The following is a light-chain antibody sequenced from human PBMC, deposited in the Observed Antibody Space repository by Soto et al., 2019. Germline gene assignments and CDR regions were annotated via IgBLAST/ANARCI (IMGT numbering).Light chain of an antibody. J-gene: IGKJ5*01. CDR1: QSISYY. CDR3: QHSYSTPIN. CDR2: AAS. V-gene: IGKV1-39*01. Sequence: DIQMTQSPSSLSASIGDRVTLTCRASQSISYYLNWYQQKPGKAPKLLIYAASRLQSGVPSRFSGSGSGTDFTLTISSLQPEDFVTYYCQHSYSTPINFGQGTRLEIK.